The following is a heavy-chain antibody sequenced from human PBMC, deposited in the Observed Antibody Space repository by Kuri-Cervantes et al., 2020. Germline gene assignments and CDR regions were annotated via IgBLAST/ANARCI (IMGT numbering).Heavy chain of an antibody. Sequence: SVKVSCKASGGTFSSYAISWVRQAPGQGLEWMGGIIPIFGTANYALKFQGRVTITTDESTSTAYMELSSLRSEDTAVYYCARGGSSGYYLYYYYYMDVWGKGTTVTVSS. CDR1: GGTFSSYA. CDR3: ARGGSSGYYLYYYYYMDV. J-gene: IGHJ6*03. D-gene: IGHD3-22*01. CDR2: IIPIFGTA. V-gene: IGHV1-69*05.